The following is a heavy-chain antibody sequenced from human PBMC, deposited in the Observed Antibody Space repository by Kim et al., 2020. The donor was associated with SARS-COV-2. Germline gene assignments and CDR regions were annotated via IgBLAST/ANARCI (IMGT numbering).Heavy chain of an antibody. Sequence: SVKVSCKASGYTFTSNHMHWVRQAPGQGLEWMGMITPNGGSTNYAQKFQGSVTMTRDTSTSTVYMELSSLRSEDTAVYYCARDREGDWTFDYWGQGTLVTFSS. CDR1: GYTFTSNH. CDR3: ARDREGDWTFDY. D-gene: IGHD2-21*02. J-gene: IGHJ4*02. V-gene: IGHV1-46*01. CDR2: ITPNGGST.